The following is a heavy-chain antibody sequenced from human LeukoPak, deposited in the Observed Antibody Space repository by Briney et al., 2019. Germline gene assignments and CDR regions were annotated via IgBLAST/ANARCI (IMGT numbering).Heavy chain of an antibody. CDR1: GFTFSIYA. V-gene: IGHV3-23*01. D-gene: IGHD2-2*01. Sequence: GGSLRLSCAASGFTFSIYAMSWVRQAPGKGLEWVSAISGSGGSTYYADSVKGRFTISRDNSKNTLYLQMNGLRAEDTAVYYSANMEDIVVVPAALGVWGKGTTVTVSS. CDR2: ISGSGGST. CDR3: ANMEDIVVVPAALGV. J-gene: IGHJ6*04.